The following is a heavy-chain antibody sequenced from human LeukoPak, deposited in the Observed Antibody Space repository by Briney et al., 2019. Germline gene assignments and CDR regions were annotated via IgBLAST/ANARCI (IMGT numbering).Heavy chain of an antibody. D-gene: IGHD2-8*02. Sequence: VASVKVSCKASGGTLSSYAISWVRRAPGQGLEWMGGIIPIFGTANYAQKFQGRVTITADESTSTAYMELSSLRSEDTAVYYCARDRSTGAFDIWGQGTMVTVSS. CDR1: GGTLSSYA. CDR2: IIPIFGTA. CDR3: ARDRSTGAFDI. J-gene: IGHJ3*02. V-gene: IGHV1-69*13.